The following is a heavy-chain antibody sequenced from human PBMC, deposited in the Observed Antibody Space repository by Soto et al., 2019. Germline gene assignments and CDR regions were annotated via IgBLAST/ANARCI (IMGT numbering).Heavy chain of an antibody. D-gene: IGHD3-16*01. CDR1: GFTFRSYV. V-gene: IGHV3-33*05. Sequence: QVQLVESGGGVVQPGTSLRLSCVGSGFTFRSYVIHWVRQAPGKGLEWVALTSYDGSNNFYGDSVKGRFTISRHNSRNTVELQMASLRFEDTALYYCARWGTTGGFDVWGQGTLVAVSS. J-gene: IGHJ5*02. CDR2: TSYDGSNN. CDR3: ARWGTTGGFDV.